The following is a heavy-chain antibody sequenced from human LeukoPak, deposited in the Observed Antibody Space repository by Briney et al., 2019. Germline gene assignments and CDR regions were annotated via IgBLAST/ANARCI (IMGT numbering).Heavy chain of an antibody. D-gene: IGHD1-1*01. CDR3: ARQITSEYFQD. V-gene: IGHV4-39*01. Sequence: SETLSLTCIVSGGSINRSGYYWGWVRQPPGKGLEWIGSFYYNGNTYYNPSPERRLTISVDTSKNQFSLKLSSVTAADTAVYYCARQITSEYFQDWGQGTLVTVSS. CDR2: FYYNGNT. CDR1: GGSINRSGYY. J-gene: IGHJ1*01.